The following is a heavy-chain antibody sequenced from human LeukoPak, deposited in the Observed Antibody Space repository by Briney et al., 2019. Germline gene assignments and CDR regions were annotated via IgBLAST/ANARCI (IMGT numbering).Heavy chain of an antibody. D-gene: IGHD6-13*01. CDR3: ARSYSSSWYAFDY. J-gene: IGHJ4*02. V-gene: IGHV4-34*01. CDR2: VNYSGGT. CDR1: AGSLSGYY. Sequence: SETLSLTCAVYAGSLSGYYWTWIRQPPGKGLEWIGEVNYSGGTNYNPSLQSRVIVSIDTSKNQFSLKLTSVTAADTAVYYCARSYSSSWYAFDYRGQGTLVTVSS.